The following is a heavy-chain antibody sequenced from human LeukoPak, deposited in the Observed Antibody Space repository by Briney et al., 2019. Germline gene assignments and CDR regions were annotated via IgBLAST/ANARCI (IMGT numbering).Heavy chain of an antibody. V-gene: IGHV3-64*01. D-gene: IGHD2-21*02. CDR3: ASGRLVVTALDY. CDR2: ITTNGGRT. Sequence: GGSLRLSCAASGFTFSSYTMHWVRQAPGKGLEYVSAITTNGGRTYYANSFKGRFTISRDNSKSTLYLQMGSLRTEDMAVYYCASGRLVVTALDYWGQGTLVTVSS. CDR1: GFTFSSYT. J-gene: IGHJ4*02.